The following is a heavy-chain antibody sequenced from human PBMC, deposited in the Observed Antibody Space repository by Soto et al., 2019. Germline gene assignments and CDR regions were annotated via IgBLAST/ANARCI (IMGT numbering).Heavy chain of an antibody. CDR2: IKTKVDGGTA. CDR3: TRDLAVRRNNYYCAMDV. CDR1: GFTFSNAW. V-gene: IGHV3-15*01. Sequence: EVQLVESGGGLVKPGGSLRLSCAASGFTFSNAWMNWVRQAPGKGLEWIGRIKTKVDGGTAEYAAPVKVRFTISRDDSKNTLYLQMNSLKVEDTAVYFCTRDLAVRRNNYYCAMDVWGRGTTVTVSS. J-gene: IGHJ6*02. D-gene: IGHD4-17*01.